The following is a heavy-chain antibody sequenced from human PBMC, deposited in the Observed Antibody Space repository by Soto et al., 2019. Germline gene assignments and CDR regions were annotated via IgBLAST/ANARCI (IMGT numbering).Heavy chain of an antibody. Sequence: QVQLVQSGAEVKKPGSSVKVSCKASGGTFSNYAISWVRQAPGQGLEWMGDIIPIFGTTKNAQKFQGRVTMPADESTGTAYMDLSSLRSEDTAVYYCASRGEREYYDTSGYGWGQGTLVLVSS. V-gene: IGHV1-69*12. J-gene: IGHJ1*01. D-gene: IGHD3-22*01. CDR1: GGTFSNYA. CDR2: IIPIFGTT. CDR3: ASRGEREYYDTSGYG.